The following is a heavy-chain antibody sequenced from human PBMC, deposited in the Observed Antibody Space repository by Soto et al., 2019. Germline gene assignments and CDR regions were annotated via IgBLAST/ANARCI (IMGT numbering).Heavy chain of an antibody. CDR2: INSDGSSA. D-gene: IGHD1-7*01. Sequence: GGSLRLSCAASGFTFSNYWMHWVRQAPGKGLVWVSRINSDGSSASYADSVKGRFTISGDNAKNTLYLQMNSLRAEDTAVYYCARDTLELLYYFDYWGQGTLVTVSS. J-gene: IGHJ4*02. V-gene: IGHV3-74*01. CDR3: ARDTLELLYYFDY. CDR1: GFTFSNYW.